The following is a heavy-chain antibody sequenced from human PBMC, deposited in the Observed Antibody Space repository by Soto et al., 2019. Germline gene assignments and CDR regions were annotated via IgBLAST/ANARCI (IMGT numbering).Heavy chain of an antibody. D-gene: IGHD2-15*01. J-gene: IGHJ4*02. Sequence: QVQLVQSGAEVKKPGSSVKVSCKASGGTFSSYAMHWVRQAPGQRLEWMGWINAGNGNTKYSQKFQGRVTITRDTSASTDYMELSSLRSEDTAVYYCARALQIGVAATEWGYWGQGTLVTVSS. CDR2: INAGNGNT. CDR3: ARALQIGVAATEWGY. CDR1: GGTFSSYA. V-gene: IGHV1-3*01.